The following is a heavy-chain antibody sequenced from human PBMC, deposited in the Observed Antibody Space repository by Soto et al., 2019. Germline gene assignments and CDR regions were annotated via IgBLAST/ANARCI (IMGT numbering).Heavy chain of an antibody. CDR3: AREYTETVDGPTPFYFDY. CDR2: TYISGDT. D-gene: IGHD6-19*01. J-gene: IGHJ4*02. V-gene: IGHV4-4*07. Sequence: SETLSLTCSVSCDSISTYYWSWIRQSAGKGLEWIGRTYISGDTNYNPSLKSRVTMSVDTSKNQLSLKLRSVTAADTAVYYCAREYTETVDGPTPFYFDYWGQGTPVTVS. CDR1: CDSISTYY.